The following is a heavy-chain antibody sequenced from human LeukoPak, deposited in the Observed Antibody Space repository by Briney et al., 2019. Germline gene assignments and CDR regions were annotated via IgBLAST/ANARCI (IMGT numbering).Heavy chain of an antibody. Sequence: GGSLRLSCAASGFTFSSYSMTWVRQAPGKGLEWVSYISSSSSTIYYADSVRGRFTISGDNAKNSLYLQMNSLRAEDTAVYYCARELPTTVVTVQGRYFDYWGQGTLVTVSS. CDR2: ISSSSSTI. D-gene: IGHD4-23*01. V-gene: IGHV3-48*04. CDR1: GFTFSSYS. CDR3: ARELPTTVVTVQGRYFDY. J-gene: IGHJ4*02.